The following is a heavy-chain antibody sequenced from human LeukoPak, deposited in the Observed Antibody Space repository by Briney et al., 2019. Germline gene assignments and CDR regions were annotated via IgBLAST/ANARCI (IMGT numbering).Heavy chain of an antibody. D-gene: IGHD3-10*01. V-gene: IGHV3-66*02. J-gene: IGHJ3*01. CDR2: IHSGGTA. CDR3: ARGGLGGETLEV. CDR1: GFTVSGHY. Sequence: GGSLRLSCAASGFTVSGHYMSWVRQAPGKGLEWVSVIHSGGTAYYADSVKGRFTISRDNSKNTLFLQLNSLRPEDTALYYCARGGLGGETLEVWGQGTMVTVSS.